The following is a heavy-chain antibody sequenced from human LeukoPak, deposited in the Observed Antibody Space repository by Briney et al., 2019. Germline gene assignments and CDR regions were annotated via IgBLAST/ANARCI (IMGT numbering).Heavy chain of an antibody. CDR3: ARVQGNNGDYVDFDY. J-gene: IGHJ4*02. CDR1: GFTFTSNW. Sequence: GGSLRLSCTASGFTFTSNWLHWVRQAPGKGLMWVSRINGDGTTPRDADSVKGRFTISRDNAKNTLYLQMNSLRAEDTAVYYCARVQGNNGDYVDFDYWGQGAPVTVSS. V-gene: IGHV3-74*01. CDR2: INGDGTTP. D-gene: IGHD4-17*01.